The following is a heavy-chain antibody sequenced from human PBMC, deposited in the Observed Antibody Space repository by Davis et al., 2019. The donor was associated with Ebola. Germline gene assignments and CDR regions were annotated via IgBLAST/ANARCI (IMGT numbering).Heavy chain of an antibody. CDR1: GFTFGDYP. D-gene: IGHD6-19*01. V-gene: IGHV3-48*03. CDR3: AVGRKWLVPYFDY. CDR2: ISESGLTI. Sequence: PGGSLRLSCVVSGFTFGDYPMNWVRQAPGKGLDWVAYISESGLTIYYSDSVKGRFTISRDDAKKSLHLEMNSLRAEDTAVYYCAVGRKWLVPYFDYWGQGTLVTVSS. J-gene: IGHJ4*02.